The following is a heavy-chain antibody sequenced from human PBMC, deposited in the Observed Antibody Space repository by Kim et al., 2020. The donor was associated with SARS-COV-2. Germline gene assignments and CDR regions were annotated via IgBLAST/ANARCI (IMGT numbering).Heavy chain of an antibody. CDR3: AKGPYSSSWYFFQH. V-gene: IGHV3-23*01. J-gene: IGHJ1*01. CDR2: ISGSGGST. Sequence: GGSLRLSCAASGFTFSSHALSWVRQAPGKGLEWVSSISGSGGSTYYAESVKGRFTISRDNSENTLYLQMNSLRAEDTAVYYCAKGPYSSSWYFFQHWGQGTLVTVSS. CDR1: GFTFSSHA. D-gene: IGHD6-13*01.